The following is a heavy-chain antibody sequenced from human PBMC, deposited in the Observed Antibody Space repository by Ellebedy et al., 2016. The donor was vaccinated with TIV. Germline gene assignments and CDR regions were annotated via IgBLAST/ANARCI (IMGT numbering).Heavy chain of an antibody. CDR1: GFTFSSYA. D-gene: IGHD6-19*01. Sequence: PGGSLRLSCAASGFTFSSYAMSWVRQAPGKGLEWVSAISGSGGSTYYADSVKGRFTISRDNSKNTLYLQMNSLRAEDTAVYYCANTPYSSGTQYFDYWGQGTLVTVSS. J-gene: IGHJ4*02. V-gene: IGHV3-23*01. CDR2: ISGSGGST. CDR3: ANTPYSSGTQYFDY.